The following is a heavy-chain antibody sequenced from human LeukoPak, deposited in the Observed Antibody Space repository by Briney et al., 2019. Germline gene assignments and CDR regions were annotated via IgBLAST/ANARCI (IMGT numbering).Heavy chain of an antibody. CDR1: GGSFSGYY. V-gene: IGHV4-34*01. D-gene: IGHD3-10*01. J-gene: IGHJ4*02. Sequence: SETLSLTCAVYGGSFSGYYWSWIRQPPGKGLEWIGEINHSGSTNYNPSLKSRVTISVDTSKNQFSLKLSSVTAADTAVYYCARGAYYYGSGSYYNPDYYFDYWGRGTLVTVSS. CDR3: ARGAYYYGSGSYYNPDYYFDY. CDR2: INHSGST.